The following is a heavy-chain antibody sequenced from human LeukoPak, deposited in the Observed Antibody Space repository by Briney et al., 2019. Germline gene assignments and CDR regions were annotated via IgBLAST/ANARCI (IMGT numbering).Heavy chain of an antibody. D-gene: IGHD4-17*01. J-gene: IGHJ2*01. CDR2: ISWNSGSI. CDR1: GFTFDDYA. V-gene: IGHV3-9*03. CDR3: AKAGGTTVTTKGWYFDL. Sequence: GGSLRLSCAASGFTFDDYAMHWVRQAPGKGLEWVSGISWNSGSIGYADSVKGRFTISRDNAKNSLYLQMNSLRAEDMALYYCAKAGGTTVTTKGWYFDLWGRGTLVTVSS.